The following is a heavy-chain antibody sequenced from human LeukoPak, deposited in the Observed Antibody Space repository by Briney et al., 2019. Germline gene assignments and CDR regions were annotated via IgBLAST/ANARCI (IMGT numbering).Heavy chain of an antibody. V-gene: IGHV3-23*01. CDR1: GFTFSSYA. J-gene: IGHJ4*02. CDR3: AKVVMGIVVGGVFHY. Sequence: GGSLRLSCAASGFTFSSYAMSWVRQAPGKGLEWVSTISGSGGSTYYADSVKGRFTISRDNSKNTLYLQMNSLREEDTAVYYCAKVVMGIVVGGVFHYWGQGTLVTVSS. CDR2: ISGSGGST. D-gene: IGHD3-22*01.